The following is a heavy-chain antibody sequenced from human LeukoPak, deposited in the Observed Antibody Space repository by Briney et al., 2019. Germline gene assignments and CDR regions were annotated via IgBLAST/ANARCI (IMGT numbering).Heavy chain of an antibody. Sequence: GGSLRLSCAASGFTSSSYAMSWVRQAPGKGLEWVSAISGSGGSTYYADSVKGRFTISRDNSKNTLYLQMNSLRAEDTAVYYCAKDHSITMVRGVIIPNWFDPWGQGTLVTVSS. CDR1: GFTSSSYA. V-gene: IGHV3-23*01. CDR2: ISGSGGST. J-gene: IGHJ5*02. CDR3: AKDHSITMVRGVIIPNWFDP. D-gene: IGHD3-10*01.